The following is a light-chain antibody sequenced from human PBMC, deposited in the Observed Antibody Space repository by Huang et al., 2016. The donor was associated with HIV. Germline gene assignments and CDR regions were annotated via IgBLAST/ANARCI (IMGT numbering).Light chain of an antibody. V-gene: IGKV3-11*01. J-gene: IGKJ4*01. CDR3: QQRSNWAPIT. CDR2: DAS. Sequence: EIVLTQSPATLSLSPGERATLSCRASQSVSSYLAWYQQKPGQAPRILIYDASNRATGIPARFSSSGSGTNFTLTISSLEPEDFAVYYCQQRSNWAPITFGGGTKVEIK. CDR1: QSVSSY.